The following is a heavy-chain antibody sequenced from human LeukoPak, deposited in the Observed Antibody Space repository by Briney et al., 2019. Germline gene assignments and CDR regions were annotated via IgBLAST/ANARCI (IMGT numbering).Heavy chain of an antibody. CDR3: ARDRRDGYGIGY. V-gene: IGHV3-21*01. D-gene: IGHD5-24*01. Sequence: GGSLRLSCAASGFTFSSYSMNWVRQAPGKGLEWVSSISSSSSYIYYADSVKGRFTISRDNAKNSLYLQMNSLRAEDTAVYYCARDRRDGYGIGYWGQGTLVTVSS. CDR2: ISSSSSYI. CDR1: GFTFSSYS. J-gene: IGHJ4*02.